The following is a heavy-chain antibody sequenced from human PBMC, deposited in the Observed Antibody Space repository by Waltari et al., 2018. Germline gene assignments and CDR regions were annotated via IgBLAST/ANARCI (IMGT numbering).Heavy chain of an antibody. Sequence: EVQLVESGGGLVQPGGSLRLSCAASGFTISSYSMNWARQAPGTGLEWVSCIRSSSSTIYYADSVKGRFTISRDNAKNSLYLQMNSLRAEDTTVYYCARVGSADYYYYMDVWGKGTTVIASS. CDR2: IRSSSSTI. D-gene: IGHD2-2*03. J-gene: IGHJ6*03. CDR3: ARVGSADYYYYMDV. V-gene: IGHV3-48*04. CDR1: GFTISSYS.